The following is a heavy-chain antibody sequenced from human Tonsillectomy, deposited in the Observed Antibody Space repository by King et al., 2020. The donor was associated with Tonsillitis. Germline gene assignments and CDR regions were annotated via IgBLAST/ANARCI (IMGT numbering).Heavy chain of an antibody. D-gene: IGHD3-16*01. Sequence: VQLVESGGGLVKPGGSLRLSCAASGLSVSNHSINWVRQAPGKGLEWVSCIISSSTFFFYADSVWGRFTISRNHAKKSLYLQMNSLRPEDTAVYYCARGGGGASKDAFDIWGQGTIVTVSS. CDR2: IISSSTFF. J-gene: IGHJ3*02. CDR1: GLSVSNHS. V-gene: IGHV3-21*01. CDR3: ARGGGGASKDAFDI.